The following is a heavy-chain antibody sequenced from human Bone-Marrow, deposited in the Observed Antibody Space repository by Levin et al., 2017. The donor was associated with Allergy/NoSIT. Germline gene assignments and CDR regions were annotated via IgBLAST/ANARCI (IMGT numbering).Heavy chain of an antibody. CDR2: ISSSSSYI. J-gene: IGHJ6*02. CDR1: GFTFSSYS. V-gene: IGHV3-21*01. Sequence: GESLKISCAASGFTFSSYSMNWVRQAPGKGLEWVSSISSSSSYIYYADSVKGRFTISRDNAKNSLYLQMNSLRAEDTAVYYCAREGLRYFDWLLSALVYYYYGMDVWGQGTTVTVSS. CDR3: AREGLRYFDWLLSALVYYYYGMDV. D-gene: IGHD3-9*01.